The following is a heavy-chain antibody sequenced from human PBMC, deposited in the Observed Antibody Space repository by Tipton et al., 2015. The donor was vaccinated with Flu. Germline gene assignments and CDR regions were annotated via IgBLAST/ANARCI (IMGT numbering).Heavy chain of an antibody. CDR2: IYSSGST. D-gene: IGHD3-10*01. CDR3: VRFSVRGESDY. J-gene: IGHJ4*02. CDR1: GGSINSYY. Sequence: TLSLTCTVSGGSINSYYWSWIRQPAGKGLEWIGRIYSSGSTNYNPSLKSQVTMLVDTSKNQFSLKMSSVTAADTAVYYCVRFSVRGESDYWGQGTLVTVSS. V-gene: IGHV4-4*07.